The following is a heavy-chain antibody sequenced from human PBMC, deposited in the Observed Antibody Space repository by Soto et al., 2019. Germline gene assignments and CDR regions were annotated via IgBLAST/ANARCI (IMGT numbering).Heavy chain of an antibody. J-gene: IGHJ1*01. D-gene: IGHD5-12*01. CDR3: ARDSLFSGKYFQH. V-gene: IGHV4-59*01. Sequence: NPSETLSLTCTVSGGSMNNYFWSWIRQPPGKGLEWIGYFYNSGTTNSGTTNYNPSLKSRVTISADTSKNQFSLKLRSVTAADTAVYYCARDSLFSGKYFQHWGQGTLVTVSS. CDR1: GGSMNNYF. CDR2: FYNSGTT.